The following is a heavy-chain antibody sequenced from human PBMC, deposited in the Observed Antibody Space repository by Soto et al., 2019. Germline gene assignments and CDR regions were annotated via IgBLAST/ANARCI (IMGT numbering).Heavy chain of an antibody. Sequence: SETLSLTCTVSGGSINSRSYYWGWIRQSPGKGLEWIGSIYYSGSTYYNPSLKSRVAMSVDTSKNQFSLKLRSVSAADAAVYYCARQRTSVVTQAYFDDWGQGSLVTVSS. D-gene: IGHD2-21*02. CDR1: GGSINSRSYY. CDR3: ARQRTSVVTQAYFDD. J-gene: IGHJ4*02. CDR2: IYYSGST. V-gene: IGHV4-39*01.